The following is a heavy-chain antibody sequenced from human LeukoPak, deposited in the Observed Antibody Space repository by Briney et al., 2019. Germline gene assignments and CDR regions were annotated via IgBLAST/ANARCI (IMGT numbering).Heavy chain of an antibody. D-gene: IGHD1-1*01. CDR3: ARHRANSNFDY. Sequence: SETLSLTCTVSGGSISSYYWSWLRQPPGKGLEWIGYIYYSGSTNYNPSLKSRVTISVDTYKNQFSLKLSSVTAADTAVYYCARHRANSNFDYWGQGTLVTVSS. V-gene: IGHV4-59*08. CDR2: IYYSGST. J-gene: IGHJ4*02. CDR1: GGSISSYY.